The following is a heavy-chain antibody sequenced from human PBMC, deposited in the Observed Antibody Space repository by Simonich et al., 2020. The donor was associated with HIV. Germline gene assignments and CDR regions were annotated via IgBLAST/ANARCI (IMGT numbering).Heavy chain of an antibody. D-gene: IGHD3-16*01. CDR1: GFTFISYA. Sequence: QVQLVESGGGVVQPGRSLRLSCAASGFTFISYAMHWVRQAPGKGLEWVAVISYDGSNKYYADSVKGRFTISRDNSKNTLYLHMNSLRAEDTAVYYCASGGSISSVWADDYWGQGTLVTVSS. V-gene: IGHV3-30*07. CDR3: ASGGSISSVWADDY. J-gene: IGHJ4*02. CDR2: ISYDGSNK.